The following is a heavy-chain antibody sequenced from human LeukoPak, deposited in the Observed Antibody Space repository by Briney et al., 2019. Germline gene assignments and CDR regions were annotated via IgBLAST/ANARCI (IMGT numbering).Heavy chain of an antibody. CDR1: GFTFDDYA. D-gene: IGHD2-15*01. CDR2: ISWNSGSI. Sequence: GGSLRLSSAASGFTFDDYAMHWVRQAPGKGLEWVSGISWNSGSIGYADSVKGRFTISRDNAKNSLYLQMNSLRAEDTALYYCAKDIRYCSGGSCSGYFDYWGQGTLVTASS. CDR3: AKDIRYCSGGSCSGYFDY. V-gene: IGHV3-9*01. J-gene: IGHJ4*02.